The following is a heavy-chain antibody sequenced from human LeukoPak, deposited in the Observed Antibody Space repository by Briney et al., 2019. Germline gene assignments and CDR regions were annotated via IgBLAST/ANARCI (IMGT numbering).Heavy chain of an antibody. D-gene: IGHD3-10*01. Sequence: SEPLSLTCTVSGDSISSLFLSWIRQPAGKGLEGIGRIYGSRSTTYNPSLKSRVTMSVDTSKNQFSLKLTSVTAADTAVYYCARDSGTTGEVKFDPWGHGILVTVSS. CDR2: IYGSRST. V-gene: IGHV4-4*07. CDR3: ARDSGTTGEVKFDP. J-gene: IGHJ5*02. CDR1: GDSISSLF.